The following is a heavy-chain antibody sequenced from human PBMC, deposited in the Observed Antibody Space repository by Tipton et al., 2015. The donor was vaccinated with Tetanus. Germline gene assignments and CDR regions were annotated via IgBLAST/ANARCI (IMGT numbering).Heavy chain of an antibody. CDR3: ARGLCTSSSCPKHYFDY. J-gene: IGHJ4*02. V-gene: IGHV3-30-3*01. D-gene: IGHD2-2*01. CDR2: MSSDGSNT. CDR1: GFTFSTYA. Sequence: SLRLSCAASGFTFSTYAIHWVRHGPGKGLEWLSLMSSDGSNTNYADSVKGRFTISRDNSKNTLYLQMNSLKDEDTAVYYCARGLCTSSSCPKHYFDYWGQGTLVTASS.